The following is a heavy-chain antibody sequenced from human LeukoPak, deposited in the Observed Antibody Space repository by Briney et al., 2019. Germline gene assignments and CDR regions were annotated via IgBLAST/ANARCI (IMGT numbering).Heavy chain of an antibody. V-gene: IGHV4-34*01. Sequence: PSETLSLTCAVYGGSFRGYYWSWIRQPPGKGLEWIGEINHSGSTNYNPSLKSRVTISVDTSKNQFSLKLSSVTAADTAVYYCATSSHLADSNWFDPWGQGTLVTVSS. CDR3: ATSSHLADSNWFDP. CDR1: GGSFRGYY. J-gene: IGHJ5*02. CDR2: INHSGST. D-gene: IGHD6-13*01.